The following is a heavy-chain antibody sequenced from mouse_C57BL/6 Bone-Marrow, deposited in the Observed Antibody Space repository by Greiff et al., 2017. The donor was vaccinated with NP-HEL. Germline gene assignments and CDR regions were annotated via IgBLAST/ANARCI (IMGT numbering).Heavy chain of an antibody. V-gene: IGHV5-16*01. CDR1: DFTFSDYY. D-gene: IGHD1-1*01. CDR3: AREGYCSSYCFDY. J-gene: IGHJ2*01. CDR2: INYDGSST. Sequence: VQRVASEGGLVQPGSSMKLSCTASDFTFSDYYMAWVRQVPEKGLEWVANINYDGSSTYYLDSLKSRFIISRDNAKNILYLQMSSLKSEDTAPYDCAREGYCSSYCFDYWGQGTTLTVSS.